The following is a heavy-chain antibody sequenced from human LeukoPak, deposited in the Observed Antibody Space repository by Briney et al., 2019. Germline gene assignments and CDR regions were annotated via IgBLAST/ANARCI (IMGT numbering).Heavy chain of an antibody. CDR2: IYHSGTT. V-gene: IGHV4-30-2*01. D-gene: IGHD3-3*01. Sequence: KTSQTLSLTCAVSGGSINSSRYSWSWIRQPPGKGLEWIGYIYHSGTTYYIPSLKSRVTFSVDTSKNQFSLKLTSVTAADTAVYYCARVYDFWSGYFYYYYMDVWGKGTTVTVSS. J-gene: IGHJ6*03. CDR1: GGSINSSRYS. CDR3: ARVYDFWSGYFYYYYMDV.